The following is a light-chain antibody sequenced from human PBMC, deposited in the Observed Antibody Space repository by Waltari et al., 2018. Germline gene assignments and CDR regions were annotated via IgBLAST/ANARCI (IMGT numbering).Light chain of an antibody. V-gene: IGKV3-11*01. CDR2: DAS. J-gene: IGKJ4*01. CDR3: QQRSTWPSVT. CDR1: QSVGRH. Sequence: EIVLTQSPATLSFSPGERATVSCRASQSVGRHLAWYQQKPGQAPRLLIYDASDRAADTPARFSGSGSGTDFTLTISSLEPEDFVVYYCQQRSTWPSVTFGGGTKVEIK.